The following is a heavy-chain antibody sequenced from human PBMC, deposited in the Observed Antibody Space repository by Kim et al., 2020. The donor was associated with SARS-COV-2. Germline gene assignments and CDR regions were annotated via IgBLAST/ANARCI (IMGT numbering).Heavy chain of an antibody. V-gene: IGHV3-73*01. CDR3: NKISKTALVFWDAFD. CDR2: IRSKANSYST. Sequence: GGSLRLSCAASGFTSSGSPLHWVRQASGKGLEWVGRIRSKANSYSTAYAASGKVRFTIARDESKNTAYLDMLGLKTTATALYYYNKISKTALVFWDAFD. J-gene: IGHJ3*02. CDR1: GFTSSGSP. D-gene: IGHD3-16*01.